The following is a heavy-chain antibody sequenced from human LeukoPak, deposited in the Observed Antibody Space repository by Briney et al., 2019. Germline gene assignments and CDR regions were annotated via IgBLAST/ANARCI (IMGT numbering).Heavy chain of an antibody. D-gene: IGHD3-22*01. V-gene: IGHV3-30-3*01. J-gene: IGHJ4*02. Sequence: GGSLRLSCAASGFTFSSYAMHWVRQAPGKGLEWVAVISYDGSNKYYADSVKGRFTISRDNSKNTLYLQMNSLRAEDTAVYYCARDRPTYYYDSSGYSPFDYWGQGTLVTVSS. CDR2: ISYDGSNK. CDR3: ARDRPTYYYDSSGYSPFDY. CDR1: GFTFSSYA.